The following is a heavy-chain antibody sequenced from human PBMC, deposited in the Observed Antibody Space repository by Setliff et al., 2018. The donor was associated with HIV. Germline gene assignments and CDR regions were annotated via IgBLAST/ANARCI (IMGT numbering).Heavy chain of an antibody. V-gene: IGHV1-69*06. J-gene: IGHJ5*02. CDR1: GGTFSNYG. CDR3: ARAQGYCGGECYSSGWFDP. Sequence: SVKVSCKASGGTFSNYGISWVRQAPGQGLEGMGRIIPIFGTANYAQEFQGRVTITADKSTSTAYMELNSLRSDDTAVYYCARAQGYCGGECYSSGWFDPWGQGTLVTVPQ. D-gene: IGHD2-21*01. CDR2: IIPIFGTA.